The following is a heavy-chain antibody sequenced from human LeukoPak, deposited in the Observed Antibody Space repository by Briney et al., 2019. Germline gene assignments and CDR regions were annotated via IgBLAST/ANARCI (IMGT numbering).Heavy chain of an antibody. V-gene: IGHV4-39*01. J-gene: IGHJ5*02. CDR2: TYYSGST. CDR3: ARHTSSQYNLLTDSHGYWFDP. Sequence: SETLSLTCTVSGGSISSSSYYWGWIRQPPGKGLEWIGSTYYSGSTYYNPSLKSRVTISVDTSKNQFSLKLSSVTAADTAVYYCARHTSSQYNLLTDSHGYWFDPWGQGTLVTVSS. D-gene: IGHD6-6*01. CDR1: GGSISSSSYY.